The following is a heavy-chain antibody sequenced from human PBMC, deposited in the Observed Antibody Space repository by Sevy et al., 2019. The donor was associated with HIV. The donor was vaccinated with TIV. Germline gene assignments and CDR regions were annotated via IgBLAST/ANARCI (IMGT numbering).Heavy chain of an antibody. V-gene: IGHV3-30*02. CDR1: GFTFSSYG. CDR3: AKDVFTYYDSSGYFDY. CDR2: IRYDGSNK. Sequence: GGSLRLSCAASGFTFSSYGMHWVRQAPGKGLEWVAFIRYDGSNKYYADSVKGRFTISRDNSKNKLFLQMNSLRAEDTAVYYCAKDVFTYYDSSGYFDYWGQGTLVTVSS. J-gene: IGHJ4*02. D-gene: IGHD3-22*01.